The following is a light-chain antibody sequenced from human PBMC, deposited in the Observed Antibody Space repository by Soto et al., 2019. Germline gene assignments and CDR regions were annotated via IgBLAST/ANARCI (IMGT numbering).Light chain of an antibody. Sequence: EIVLTQSPGTLSLSPGERATVSCRASQSVRSTYLAWYQQKPGQTPRLLIYGASSRATGIPDRFSGSGSGTDFTLTISRLEPEDFAVYYCHQYGDPPFSFGGGTKVEIK. J-gene: IGKJ4*01. V-gene: IGKV3-20*01. CDR1: QSVRSTY. CDR2: GAS. CDR3: HQYGDPPFS.